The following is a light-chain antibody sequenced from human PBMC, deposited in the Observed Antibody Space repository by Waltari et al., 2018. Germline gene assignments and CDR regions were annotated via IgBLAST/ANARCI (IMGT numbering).Light chain of an antibody. V-gene: IGKV1-39*01. Sequence: DIQMTQSPSSLSASVGDRVPISCRASEGISIKLNWYQQKPRKAPKLLIYASSSLQSGVPLRFGGSGSGTEFTLTISSLQPEDFATYYCQQSYRALWTFGQGTKVEIQ. J-gene: IGKJ1*01. CDR1: EGISIK. CDR3: QQSYRALWT. CDR2: ASS.